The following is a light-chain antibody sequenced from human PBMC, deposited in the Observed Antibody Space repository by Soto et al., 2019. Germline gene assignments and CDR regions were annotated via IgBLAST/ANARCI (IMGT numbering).Light chain of an antibody. CDR3: QQGHNWPLT. Sequence: EIAMTQSPATLSVSPGERATLSCRASQSISTELAWYQQIPGQPPRLLIYSASTRATGVPARLTGSGSGSEFTLTISGLQSEDFAIYYCQQGHNWPLTFGQGTRLEI. CDR2: SAS. J-gene: IGKJ2*01. CDR1: QSISTE. V-gene: IGKV3-15*01.